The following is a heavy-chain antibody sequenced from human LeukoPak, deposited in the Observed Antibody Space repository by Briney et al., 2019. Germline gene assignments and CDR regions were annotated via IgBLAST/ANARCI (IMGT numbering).Heavy chain of an antibody. CDR3: YYYGMDV. V-gene: IGHV3-48*03. D-gene: IGHD3-3*01. Sequence: GGSLRLSCAASGFTFSNYDMNWVRQAPGKGLEWVSYISNTGSTIYYADSVKGRFTISRDNTKNSLYHCARDPTIFGVVRTYYYYYGMDVWGQGTTVTVSS. CDR1: GFTFSNYD. J-gene: IGHJ6*02. CDR2: ISNTGSTI.